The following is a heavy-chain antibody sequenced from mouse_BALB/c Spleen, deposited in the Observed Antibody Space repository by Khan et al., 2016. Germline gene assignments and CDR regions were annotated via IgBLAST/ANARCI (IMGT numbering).Heavy chain of an antibody. V-gene: IGHV14-3*02. CDR1: GFNIKDTY. D-gene: IGHD2-4*01. Sequence: VQLQQSGAELVKPGASVKLSCTASGFNIKDTYMHWVKQRPEQGLEWIGRIDPANGNTKYDPKFQGKATITADTSSTTAYLQLSSLTSEDTAVYYCARSPYDDDVGVAYWGQGTLVTGSA. CDR2: IDPANGNT. J-gene: IGHJ3*01. CDR3: ARSPYDDDVGVAY.